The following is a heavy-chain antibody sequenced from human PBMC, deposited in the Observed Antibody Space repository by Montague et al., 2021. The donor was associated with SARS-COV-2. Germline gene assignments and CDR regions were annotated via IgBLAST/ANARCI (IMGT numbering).Heavy chain of an antibody. V-gene: IGHV4-34*01. CDR1: GGSFTENF. CDR2: INHSGTS. D-gene: IGHD2-21*02. J-gene: IGHJ6*02. Sequence: SETLSLTCAVYGGSFTENFWTWIRQPPGKGLEWIGEINHSGTSNYNASLKSRVTISVDTSKNQFSLKLSSVTAADTAVYYCARGSWHIVVVTAIRDGYYGMDVWGQGTTVTVSS. CDR3: ARGSWHIVVVTAIRDGYYGMDV.